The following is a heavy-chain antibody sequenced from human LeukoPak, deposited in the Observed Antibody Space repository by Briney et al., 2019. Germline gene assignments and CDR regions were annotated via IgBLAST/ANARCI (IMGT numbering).Heavy chain of an antibody. V-gene: IGHV3-7*01. Sequence: GGSLRLSCAASGFTFSSYWMSWVRQAPGKGLEWVANIKQDGSEKYYVDSVKGRFTISRDNAKNSLYLQMNSLRAEDTAVYYCARGFLPSWYDAFDIWGQGTMVTVSS. CDR1: GFTFSSYW. CDR3: ARGFLPSWYDAFDI. J-gene: IGHJ3*02. CDR2: IKQDGSEK. D-gene: IGHD6-13*01.